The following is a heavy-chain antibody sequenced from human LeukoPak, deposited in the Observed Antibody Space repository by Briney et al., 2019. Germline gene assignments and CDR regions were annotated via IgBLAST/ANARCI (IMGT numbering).Heavy chain of an antibody. J-gene: IGHJ6*02. V-gene: IGHV4-39*07. D-gene: IGHD6-13*01. CDR1: GGSISSSSYY. CDR3: ASGRYSSSWYNSYYYYGMDV. CDR2: INYSGST. Sequence: SETLSLTCTVSGGSISSSSYYWGWIRQPPGKGLEWTGEINYSGSTNYNPSLKSRVTISVDTSKNQFSLKLSSVTAADTAVYYCASGRYSSSWYNSYYYYGMDVWGQGTTVTVSS.